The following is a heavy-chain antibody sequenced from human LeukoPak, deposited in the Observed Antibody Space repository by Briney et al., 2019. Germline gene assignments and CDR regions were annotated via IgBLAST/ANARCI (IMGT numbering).Heavy chain of an antibody. D-gene: IGHD1-14*01. V-gene: IGHV3-23*01. CDR3: ATGGMKTGNFPDDY. CDR1: GFTFSSYA. J-gene: IGHJ4*02. CDR2: IGGSGTNT. Sequence: GGSLRLSCAASGFTFSSYAMTWVRQAPGKGLEWVSTIGGSGTNTFYADSVKGRFTISRDNSKNTLYLQMNSLRAEDTAVYYCATGGMKTGNFPDDYWGQGTLVTVSS.